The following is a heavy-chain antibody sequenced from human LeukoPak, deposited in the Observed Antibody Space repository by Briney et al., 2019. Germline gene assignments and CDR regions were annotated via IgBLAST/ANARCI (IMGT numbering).Heavy chain of an antibody. V-gene: IGHV4-39*07. CDR3: ARVAGLRHPDLFDY. J-gene: IGHJ4*02. Sequence: PSETLSLTCTVSGGSISSSSYYWGWIRQPPGKGLEWIGSIYYSGSTYYNPSLKSRVTISVDTSKNQFSLKLSSVTAADTAVYYCARVAGLRHPDLFDYWGQGTLVTVSS. D-gene: IGHD5-12*01. CDR2: IYYSGST. CDR1: GGSISSSSYY.